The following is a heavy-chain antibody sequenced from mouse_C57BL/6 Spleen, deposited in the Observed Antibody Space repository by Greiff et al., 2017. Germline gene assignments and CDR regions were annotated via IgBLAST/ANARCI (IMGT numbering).Heavy chain of an antibody. Sequence: EVMLVESEGGLVQPGSSMKLSCTASGFTFSDYYMAWVRQVPEKGLEWVANINYDGSSTYYLDSLKSRFIISRDNAKNILYLQMSSLKSEDTATYYCARKGAYPYYAMDYWGQGTSVTVSS. CDR1: GFTFSDYY. CDR3: ARKGAYPYYAMDY. V-gene: IGHV5-16*01. D-gene: IGHD3-1*01. J-gene: IGHJ4*01. CDR2: INYDGSST.